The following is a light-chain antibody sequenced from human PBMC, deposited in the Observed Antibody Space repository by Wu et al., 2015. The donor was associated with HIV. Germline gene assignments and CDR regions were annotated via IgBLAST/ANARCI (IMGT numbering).Light chain of an antibody. Sequence: AIQLTQSPSSLSASVGDRVTITCRASQGISSYLAWYQQKPGKAPKLLIYKASSLESGVPSRFSGSGSGTEFTLTISSLQPDDFATYYCQQYNSYLYTFGQGTKLEIK. V-gene: IGKV1-13*02. CDR1: QGISSY. CDR2: KAS. CDR3: QQYNSYLYT. J-gene: IGKJ2*01.